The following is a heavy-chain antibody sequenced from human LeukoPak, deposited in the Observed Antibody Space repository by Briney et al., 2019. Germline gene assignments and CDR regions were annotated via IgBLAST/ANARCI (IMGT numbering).Heavy chain of an antibody. D-gene: IGHD2/OR15-2a*01. J-gene: IGHJ4*02. CDR1: GFTFSSYS. CDR2: ISSSSSYI. CDR3: ARDRTTHNVIVTAPLDF. V-gene: IGHV3-21*01. Sequence: GGSLRLSCAASGFTFSSYSMNWVRQAPGKGLEWVSSISSSSSYIYYADSVKGRFTISRDNAKNSLYLQMNSLRAEDTAVYYCARDRTTHNVIVTAPLDFWGQGTLVAVSS.